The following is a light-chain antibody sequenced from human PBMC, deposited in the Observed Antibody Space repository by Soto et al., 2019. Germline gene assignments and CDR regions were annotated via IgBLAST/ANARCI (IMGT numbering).Light chain of an antibody. CDR1: SSDVGGYNY. J-gene: IGLJ3*02. CDR2: DVT. Sequence: QSALTQPASVSGSPGQSITISRTGTSSDVGGYNYVSWYQHHPGKAPKLMIYDVTNRPSGVSNRFSGSKSGNTASLTISGLQAEDEADYYCTSYTTSSPYLVFGGGTKLTV. V-gene: IGLV2-14*03. CDR3: TSYTTSSPYLV.